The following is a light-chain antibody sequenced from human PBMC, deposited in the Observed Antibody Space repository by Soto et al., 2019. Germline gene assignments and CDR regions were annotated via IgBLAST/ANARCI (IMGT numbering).Light chain of an antibody. V-gene: IGKV3-15*01. Sequence: EIVMTQSPATLSVSPGERATLSCRASQSVSSNLAWYQQKPGQAPRLLIYGASTRATGIPARFSGSGSGTEFTLTISSLQSEDFAVDYCQQYNNWPPWTFGQGTTVEIK. J-gene: IGKJ1*01. CDR3: QQYNNWPPWT. CDR2: GAS. CDR1: QSVSSN.